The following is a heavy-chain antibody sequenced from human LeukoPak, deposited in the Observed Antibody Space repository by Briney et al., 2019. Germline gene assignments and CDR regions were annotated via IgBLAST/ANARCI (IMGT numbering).Heavy chain of an antibody. V-gene: IGHV3-66*01. Sequence: GGSLRLSCAASGFTVSSNYMSWVRQAPGKGLEWVSVIYSGGNTYYADSVQGRFTMSRENPKNTLYLQMNSLRAEDTAVYYCARAHIRGNYYGFDYWGEGTLVTVCS. J-gene: IGHJ4*02. CDR2: IYSGGNT. CDR1: GFTVSSNY. D-gene: IGHD3-22*01. CDR3: ARAHIRGNYYGFDY.